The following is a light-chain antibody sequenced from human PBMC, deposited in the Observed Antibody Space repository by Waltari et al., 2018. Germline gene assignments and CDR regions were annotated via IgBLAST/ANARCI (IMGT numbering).Light chain of an antibody. Sequence: QSVLTPPPSASGTPGQSVTISCSGGLSNIVTTYVYWYQQLPGTAPKLLIYLTHQRPSGVPDRFSASKSGTSASLASSGLRFEDEADYYCATRDEGPTVVFGGGTKLTVL. CDR1: LSNIVTTY. CDR3: ATRDEGPTVV. CDR2: LTH. V-gene: IGLV1-47*01. J-gene: IGLJ2*01.